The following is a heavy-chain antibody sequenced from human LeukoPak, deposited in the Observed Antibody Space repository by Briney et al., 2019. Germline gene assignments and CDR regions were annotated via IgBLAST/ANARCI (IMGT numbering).Heavy chain of an antibody. CDR1: GFTFSSYS. CDR3: AREKYCTITDCLHGRFYFNC. D-gene: IGHD2-8*01. V-gene: IGHV3-30*03. J-gene: IGHJ4*02. Sequence: GGSLRLSCAASGFTFSSYSMNWVRQAPGKGLEWVAVISSDGTNENYADSVKGRFTISRDNSKNTLYLQMNTLRAEDTAVYYCAREKYCTITDCLHGRFYFNCWGQGTLVTVSS. CDR2: ISSDGTNE.